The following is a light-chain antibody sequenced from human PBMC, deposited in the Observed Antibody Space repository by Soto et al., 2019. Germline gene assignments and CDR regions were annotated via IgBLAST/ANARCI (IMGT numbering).Light chain of an antibody. CDR3: QQANSFPLT. Sequence: DIQMTQSPSSLSASVGDRVTITCRASQSISSYLNWYQQRPGKAPKVLIYGASTLQSGVPSRFSGSGSGTEFTLTISSLQPEDFATYYCQQANSFPLTFGQGTKVDIK. J-gene: IGKJ4*01. CDR1: QSISSY. V-gene: IGKV1-39*01. CDR2: GAS.